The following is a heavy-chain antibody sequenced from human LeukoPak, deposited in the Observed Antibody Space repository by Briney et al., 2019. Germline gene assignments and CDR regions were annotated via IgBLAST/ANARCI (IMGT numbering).Heavy chain of an antibody. CDR1: GFNLDDHG. D-gene: IGHD3-10*02. J-gene: IGHJ6*04. CDR2: INWNGGRT. Sequence: GGSLRLSCAASGFNLDDHGMSWVRQAPGKGLEWVSDINWNGGRTSYADSVKGRFTISRDNAKNSLYLQMNSLRAEDTAVYYCAELGTTMIGGVWGKETTVTISS. CDR3: AELGTTMIGGV. V-gene: IGHV3-20*04.